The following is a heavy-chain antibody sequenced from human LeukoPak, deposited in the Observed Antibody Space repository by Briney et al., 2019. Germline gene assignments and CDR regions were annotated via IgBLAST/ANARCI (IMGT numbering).Heavy chain of an antibody. CDR2: INWNGGST. J-gene: IGHJ4*02. CDR1: GFTFDNYG. Sequence: GGSLRLSCAASGFTFDNYGMSWVRQAPGKGLGWVSGINWNGGSTGYADSVKGRFTTSRDNAKNSLYLQMNSLRAEDTALYYCARSYRNNYFDYWGQGTLVTVSS. D-gene: IGHD3-16*02. CDR3: ARSYRNNYFDY. V-gene: IGHV3-20*04.